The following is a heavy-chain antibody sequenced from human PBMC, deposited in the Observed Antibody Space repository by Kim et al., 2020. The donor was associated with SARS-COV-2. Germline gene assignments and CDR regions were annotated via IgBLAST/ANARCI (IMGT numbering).Heavy chain of an antibody. J-gene: IGHJ6*03. V-gene: IGHV4-34*01. Sequence: SETLSLTCAVYGGSFSGYYWSWIRQPPGKGLEWIGEISHSGSTNYNPSLKSRVTISVDTSKNQFSLKLSSVTAADTAVYYCARGRGIAAERYYYYYMDVWGKGTTVTVSS. CDR3: ARGRGIAAERYYYYYMDV. CDR1: GGSFSGYY. CDR2: ISHSGST. D-gene: IGHD6-25*01.